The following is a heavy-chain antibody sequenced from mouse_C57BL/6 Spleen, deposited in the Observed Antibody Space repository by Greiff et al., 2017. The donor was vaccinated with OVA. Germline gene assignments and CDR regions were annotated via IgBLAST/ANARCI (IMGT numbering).Heavy chain of an antibody. V-gene: IGHV14-3*01. CDR3: ARPHYYGSSYWYFDV. CDR1: GFYIKNTY. CDR2: IDPANGNT. J-gene: IGHJ1*03. Sequence: EVQLQESVAELVRPGASVKLSCTASGFYIKNTYMHWVKQRPEQGLEWIGRIDPANGNTKYAPKFQGKATITADTSSNTAYLQLSSLTSEDTAIYYCARPHYYGSSYWYFDVWGTGTTVTVSS. D-gene: IGHD1-1*01.